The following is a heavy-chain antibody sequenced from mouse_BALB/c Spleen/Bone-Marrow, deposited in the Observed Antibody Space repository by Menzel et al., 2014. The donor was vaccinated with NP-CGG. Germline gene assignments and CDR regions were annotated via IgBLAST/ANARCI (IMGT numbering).Heavy chain of an antibody. CDR3: ARSVSSGYHYYAMDY. J-gene: IGHJ4*01. CDR1: GDSITSGY. CDR2: ISYSGST. V-gene: IGHV3-8*02. Sequence: VQLKQSGPSLVKPSQTLSLTCSVTGDSITSGYWNWIRKFPGNKLEYMGYISYSGSTYYNPSLKSRISITRDTSKNLYYLQLNSVTTKDTATYYCARSVSSGYHYYAMDYWGQGTSVTVSS. D-gene: IGHD3-1*01.